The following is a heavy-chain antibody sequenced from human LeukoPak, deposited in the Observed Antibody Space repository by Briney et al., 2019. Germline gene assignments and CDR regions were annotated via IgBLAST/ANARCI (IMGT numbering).Heavy chain of an antibody. D-gene: IGHD5-18*01. Sequence: PGGSLRLSCAAPGFMFDIYIMTWVRQAPGKGLERISYINSINAVYYTDSVQGRFNISRDNAKNSLYLQMNSLRVEDTAMYYCARVSARGYDYWGRGTLVTVSS. CDR3: ARVSARGYDY. V-gene: IGHV3-48*01. J-gene: IGHJ4*02. CDR1: GFMFDIYI. CDR2: INSINAV.